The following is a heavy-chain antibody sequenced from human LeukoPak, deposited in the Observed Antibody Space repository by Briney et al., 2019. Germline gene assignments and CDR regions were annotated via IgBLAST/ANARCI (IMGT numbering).Heavy chain of an antibody. Sequence: KDGESLKISCKGSEYSFTNYWIGWVRQMPGKGLEWMGIIYPGDSDTRYSPSFQGQVTISADKSISTAYLQWSSLKVSDTAMYFCATYAGSYSKYFQHWGQGTLVTVSS. CDR2: IYPGDSDT. D-gene: IGHD3-10*01. J-gene: IGHJ1*01. V-gene: IGHV5-51*01. CDR3: ATYAGSYSKYFQH. CDR1: EYSFTNYW.